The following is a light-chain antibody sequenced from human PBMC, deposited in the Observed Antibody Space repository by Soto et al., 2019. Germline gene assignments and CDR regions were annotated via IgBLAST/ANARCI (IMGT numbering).Light chain of an antibody. CDR1: QSVSRY. V-gene: IGKV3-20*01. J-gene: IGKJ1*01. Sequence: EIVLTQSPGTLSLSPGERATLSCRASQSVSRYLAWYQQKPGQAPRLLIYGASNRATGIPARFSGSGSGTDFTLTISRLEPEDFAVYYCQQYGSSGTFGQGTKVDI. CDR3: QQYGSSGT. CDR2: GAS.